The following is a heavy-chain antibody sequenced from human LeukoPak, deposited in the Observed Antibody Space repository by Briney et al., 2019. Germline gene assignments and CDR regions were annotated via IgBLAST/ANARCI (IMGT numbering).Heavy chain of an antibody. Sequence: GASVKVSCKVSGYTLTELSMHWVRQAPGKGLEWMGGFDPEDGETIYAQKFRGRVTMTEDTSTDTAYMELSSLRSEDTAVYYCRFGELRGADYWGQGTLVTVSS. CDR2: FDPEDGET. CDR1: GYTLTELS. D-gene: IGHD3-10*01. J-gene: IGHJ4*02. V-gene: IGHV1-24*01. CDR3: RFGELRGADY.